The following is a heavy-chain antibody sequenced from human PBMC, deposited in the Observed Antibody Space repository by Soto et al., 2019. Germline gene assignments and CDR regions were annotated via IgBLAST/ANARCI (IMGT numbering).Heavy chain of an antibody. CDR3: AKAGYCTNGVCYLYYFDY. CDR2: ISGSGGSR. D-gene: IGHD2-8*01. V-gene: IGHV3-23*01. J-gene: IGHJ4*02. CDR1: GFTFNSYA. Sequence: PGGSLRLSCAASGFTFNSYAMSWVRQAPGKGLEWVSVISGSGGSRYYADSVKGRFTISRDNSKNTLYLQMNSLRAEDTAVYYSAKAGYCTNGVCYLYYFDYWGQGTLVTVSS.